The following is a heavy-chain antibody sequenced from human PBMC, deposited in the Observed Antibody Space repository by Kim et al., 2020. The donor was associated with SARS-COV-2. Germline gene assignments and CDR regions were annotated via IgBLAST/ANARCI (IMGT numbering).Heavy chain of an antibody. CDR2: ISAYNGNT. Sequence: ASVKVSCKASGYTFTSYGISWVRQAPGQGLEWMGWISAYNGNTNYAQKLQGRVTMTTDTSTSTAYMELRSLRSDDTAVYYCAREGGTFNCTNGVCYRYYYYGMDVWGQGTTVTVSS. V-gene: IGHV1-18*01. D-gene: IGHD2-8*01. J-gene: IGHJ6*02. CDR1: GYTFTSYG. CDR3: AREGGTFNCTNGVCYRYYYYGMDV.